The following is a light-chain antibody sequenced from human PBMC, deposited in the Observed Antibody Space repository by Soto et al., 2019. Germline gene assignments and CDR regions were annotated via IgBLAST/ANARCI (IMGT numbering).Light chain of an antibody. J-gene: IGLJ1*01. CDR3: GAWDDSLRPYV. CDR1: SSNIGKYY. Sequence: VLTQPPSVSAAPGQTVTISCSGSSSNIGKYYVSWYQQLPGEAPKLLIYDSNKRPSGIPERFSASRSGTSATLGITGLQTGDEADYYCGAWDDSLRPYVFGPGTKVTVL. CDR2: DSN. V-gene: IGLV1-51*01.